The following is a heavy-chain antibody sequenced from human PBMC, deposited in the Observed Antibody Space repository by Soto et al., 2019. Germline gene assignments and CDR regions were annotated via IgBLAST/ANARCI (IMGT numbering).Heavy chain of an antibody. CDR3: ARELDGTSQIDN. D-gene: IGHD2-2*01. CDR1: GFTFGFNA. CDR2: ISSSSSNI. J-gene: IGHJ4*02. Sequence: GGSLRLSCAATGFTFGFNALSWVRQAPGKGLEWVSSISSSSSNIYYGDSVKGRFTISRDNAKSSLYLQMNSLRAEDSAMYYCARELDGTSQIDNWGQGTLVTVSS. V-gene: IGHV3-21*01.